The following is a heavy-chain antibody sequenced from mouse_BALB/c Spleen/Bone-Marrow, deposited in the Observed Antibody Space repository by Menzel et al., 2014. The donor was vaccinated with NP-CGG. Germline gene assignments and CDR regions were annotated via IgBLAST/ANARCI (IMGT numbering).Heavy chain of an antibody. V-gene: IGHV14-3*02. CDR2: IDPANGNT. D-gene: IGHD2-14*01. CDR3: ASYRYAWYFDV. Sequence: QQSGAELVKPGASVKLSCTASSFNIKDTYMHWVKQRPEQGLEWIGRIDPANGNTKYDPKFQGKATITADTSSNTAYLQLSSLTSEDTAVYYCASYRYAWYFDVWGAGTTVTVSS. CDR1: SFNIKDTY. J-gene: IGHJ1*01.